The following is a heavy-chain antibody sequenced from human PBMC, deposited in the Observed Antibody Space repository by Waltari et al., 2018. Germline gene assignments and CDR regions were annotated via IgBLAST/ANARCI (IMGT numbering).Heavy chain of an antibody. CDR2: IRPDGSEK. CDR3: ARGMYNGLDV. D-gene: IGHD1-20*01. CDR1: GFTFKTYL. J-gene: IGHJ6*02. V-gene: IGHV3-7*01. Sequence: EERLVESGGGMVQPGGSLRLSCDASGFTFKTYLMNWVRQAPGKGLEWVANIRPDGSEKSYVDSVKGRFTISRDNAKNAVYLQLNRLRVEDTALYYCARGMYNGLDVWGPGTTVIVSS.